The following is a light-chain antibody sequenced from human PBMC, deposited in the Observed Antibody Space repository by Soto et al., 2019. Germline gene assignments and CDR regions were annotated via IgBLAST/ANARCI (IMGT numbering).Light chain of an antibody. CDR3: QQYGNSPWT. V-gene: IGKV3-20*01. CDR1: ESVRSSY. J-gene: IGKJ1*01. CDR2: GAS. Sequence: EIVLTQSPGTLSLSPGEIATLSFSASESVRSSYLAWYQQKPGQAPRLLIYGASTRATGIPDRFTGSGSGTDFTLSVSRLEPEDFAVYYCQQYGNSPWTFGQGTKVDIK.